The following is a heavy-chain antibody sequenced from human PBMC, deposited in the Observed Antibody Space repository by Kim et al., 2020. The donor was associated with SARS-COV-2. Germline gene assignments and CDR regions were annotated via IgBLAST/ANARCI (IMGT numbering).Heavy chain of an antibody. Sequence: GGSLRLSCAASGFTFNTYGMHWVRQAPVKGLEWVAVISYDGCNNYYADSVKGRFTISRDNSKNTLYLQMNSLRIEDTAVYYCAKSFSGSYFGYDYWGQGTLVAVSS. V-gene: IGHV3-30*18. J-gene: IGHJ4*02. CDR1: GFTFNTYG. D-gene: IGHD1-26*01. CDR2: ISYDGCNN. CDR3: AKSFSGSYFGYDY.